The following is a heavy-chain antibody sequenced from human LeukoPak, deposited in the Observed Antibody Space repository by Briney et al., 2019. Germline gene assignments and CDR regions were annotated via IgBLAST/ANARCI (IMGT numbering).Heavy chain of an antibody. CDR3: ARGYCSGGGCYTAEYLPH. CDR2: MRPNSGET. V-gene: IGHV1-8*02. J-gene: IGHJ1*01. CDR1: GYTFTNFE. Sequence: ASVKVSCKASGYTFTNFEFNWVRQVAGQGLEWMGWMRPNSGETVNVQKFQGRVTMTRDISTSTAYMELAGLRSDDTAVYFCARGYCSGGGCYTAEYLPHWGQGTLVTVSS. D-gene: IGHD2-15*01.